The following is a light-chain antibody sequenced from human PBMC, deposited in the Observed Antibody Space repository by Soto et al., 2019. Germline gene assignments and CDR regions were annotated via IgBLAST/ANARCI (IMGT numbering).Light chain of an antibody. V-gene: IGKV3-15*01. CDR2: GAS. CDR1: QSVSSN. J-gene: IGKJ4*01. Sequence: EIVMTQSPATLSVSPGERATLSCRASQSVSSNLAWYQQKPGQAPRLLIYGASTRATVIPARFSGSGSGTEVTLNIQRLQSEDFAVYYCQKYNKFPSLTFVEGTKVEIK. CDR3: QKYNKFPSLT.